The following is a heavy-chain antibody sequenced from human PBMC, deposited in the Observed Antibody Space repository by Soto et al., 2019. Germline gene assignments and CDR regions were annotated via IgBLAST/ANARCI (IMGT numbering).Heavy chain of an antibody. V-gene: IGHV3-21*06. Sequence: EVQLLESGGGLTQPGGSLRLSCAASGFIFSDYAMYWVRQAPGKGLEWVSVISSTTNYIYYGDSMKGRFTISRDNAKNSLYLEMNSLRAEDTAVYYCARESEDLTSNFDYWGQGTLVTVSS. CDR2: ISSTTNYI. CDR1: GFIFSDYA. J-gene: IGHJ4*02. CDR3: ARESEDLTSNFDY.